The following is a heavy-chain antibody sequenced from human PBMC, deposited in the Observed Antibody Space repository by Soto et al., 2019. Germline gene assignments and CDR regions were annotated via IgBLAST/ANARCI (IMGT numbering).Heavy chain of an antibody. CDR2: IIPIFGTA. D-gene: IGHD6-19*01. V-gene: IGHV1-69*13. CDR1: GGTFSSYA. J-gene: IGHJ3*02. CDR3: ARRDSSGWHPGAFDI. Sequence: SVKVSCKASGGTFSSYAISWVRQAPGQGLEWVGGIIPIFGTANYAQKFQGRVTITADESTSTAYMELSSLRSEDTAVYYCARRDSSGWHPGAFDIWGQGTMVTVSS.